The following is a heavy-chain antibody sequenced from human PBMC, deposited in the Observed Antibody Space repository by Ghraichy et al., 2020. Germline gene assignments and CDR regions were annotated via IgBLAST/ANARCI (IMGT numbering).Heavy chain of an antibody. D-gene: IGHD6-6*01. CDR1: GYIFTNYH. J-gene: IGHJ4*02. Sequence: ASVKVSCKASGYIFTNYHINWVRQAPGQGLEWLGWIFPKNGATNFARRFQGRVTMTSDTSSSTAYLHLTSLTSDDAAVYFCAKDLVGSSSVDWGQGTLVSVSS. V-gene: IGHV1-2*02. CDR3: AKDLVGSSSVD. CDR2: IFPKNGAT.